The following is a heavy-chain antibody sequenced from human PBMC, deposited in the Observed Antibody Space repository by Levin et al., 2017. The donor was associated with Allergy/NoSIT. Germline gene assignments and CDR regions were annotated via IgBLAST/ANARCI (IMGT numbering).Heavy chain of an antibody. Sequence: PGESLKISCAASGFTFSSYAMSWVRQAPGKGLEWVSGISGSGGSTYYADSVRGRFTISRDNSKNTLYLQMNSLRAEDTAVYYCAKLTAYSSGWFDIWGLGTLVTVSS. V-gene: IGHV3-23*01. J-gene: IGHJ3*02. CDR2: ISGSGGST. CDR3: AKLTAYSSGWFDI. CDR1: GFTFSSYA. D-gene: IGHD6-19*01.